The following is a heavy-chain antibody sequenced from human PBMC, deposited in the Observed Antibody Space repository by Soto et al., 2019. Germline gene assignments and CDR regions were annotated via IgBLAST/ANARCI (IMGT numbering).Heavy chain of an antibody. Sequence: EVQLVESGGGLVAPGRSLRLSCNCSGFRFSEHAMTWVRQAPGKGLEWVGFIRNTPYGGTTDYAASVRGRFTISRDDSESIAYRQRNRLKTEDAGVYYCSRGSFGYYGPWGPGTLVTVSA. V-gene: IGHV3-49*04. CDR2: IRNTPYGGTT. J-gene: IGHJ5*02. CDR1: GFRFSEHA. CDR3: SRGSFGYYGP. D-gene: IGHD2-2*03.